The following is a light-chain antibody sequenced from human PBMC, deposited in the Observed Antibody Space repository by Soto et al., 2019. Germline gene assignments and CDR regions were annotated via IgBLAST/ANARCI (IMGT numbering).Light chain of an antibody. J-gene: IGLJ2*01. CDR1: SNDVGGYNY. CDR3: SSYAVRNNLL. CDR2: EVS. Sequence: QSALTQPPSASGSPGQSVTISCTGTSNDVGGYNYVSWYQQHPGKAPKLMIYEVSKRPSGVPDRFSGSKSGNTASLTVSGLQAEDEADYYCSSYAVRNNLLFGGGTKSPS. V-gene: IGLV2-8*01.